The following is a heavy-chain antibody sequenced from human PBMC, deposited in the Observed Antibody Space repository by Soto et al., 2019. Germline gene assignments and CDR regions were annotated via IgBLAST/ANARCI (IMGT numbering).Heavy chain of an antibody. V-gene: IGHV1-18*04. CDR3: ARDVDNWNDVYYYYYGMDV. CDR1: GYTFTSYG. CDR2: ISAYNGNT. J-gene: IGHJ6*02. D-gene: IGHD1-1*01. Sequence: ASVKVSCKASGYTFTSYGISWVRQAPGQGLEWMGWISAYNGNTNYAQKLQGRVTMTTDTSTSTAYMELRSLRSDDTAAYYCARDVDNWNDVYYYYYGMDVWGQGTTVTVSS.